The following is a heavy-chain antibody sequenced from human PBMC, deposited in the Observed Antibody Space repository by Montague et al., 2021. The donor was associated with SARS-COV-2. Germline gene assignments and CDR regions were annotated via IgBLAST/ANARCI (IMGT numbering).Heavy chain of an antibody. D-gene: IGHD3-16*01. CDR3: AKDIGTETIYEAFFDE. Sequence: SMRLSCLASGFDFGEYAMHWVRQTPGKGLEWVSGISWNSDSSDYXDSVKGRFSISRDNAKKSLYLQMNSLRPEDTALYYCAKDIGTETIYEAFFDEWGQGTLVTVSS. CDR1: GFDFGEYA. J-gene: IGHJ4*02. V-gene: IGHV3-9*01. CDR2: ISWNSDSS.